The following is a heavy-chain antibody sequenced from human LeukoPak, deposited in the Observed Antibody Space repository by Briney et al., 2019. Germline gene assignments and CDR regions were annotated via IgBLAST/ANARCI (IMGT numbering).Heavy chain of an antibody. CDR2: ISYEGSNK. CDR3: ARDQIMVTTILDYYYGMDV. Sequence: GGSLRLFCAASGFSFSSYVMHWVREARGKGLEWVATISYEGSNKSYADSVKGRFTISRDKSKTTLYLQMNSPRAEYTAVYYCARDQIMVTTILDYYYGMDVWGPGNTVTVSS. CDR1: GFSFSSYV. D-gene: IGHD5-18*01. V-gene: IGHV3-30-3*01. J-gene: IGHJ6*02.